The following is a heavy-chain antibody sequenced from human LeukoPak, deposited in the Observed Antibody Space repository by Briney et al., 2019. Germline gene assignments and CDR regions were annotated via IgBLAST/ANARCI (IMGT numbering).Heavy chain of an antibody. CDR2: THYTGGT. Sequence: SETLSLTCTVPGGSITSGAYYWSWIRQHPGRGLEWIGYTHYTGGTYYNPSLMSRVLISVDASKNQFSLNLNSVTAADTAVYFCYGSGYWGQGTLVTVSS. V-gene: IGHV4-31*03. D-gene: IGHD3-10*01. CDR1: GGSITSGAYY. J-gene: IGHJ4*02. CDR3: YGSGY.